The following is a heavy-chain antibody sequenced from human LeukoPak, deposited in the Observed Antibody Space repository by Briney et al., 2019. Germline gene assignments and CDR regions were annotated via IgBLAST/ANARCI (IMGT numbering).Heavy chain of an antibody. D-gene: IGHD1-26*01. V-gene: IGHV3-30*18. CDR1: GFTFSSYA. Sequence: PGGSLRLSCSASGFTFSSYAMHWVRQAPGKGLEWMAVISYDGSNKYYTDSVKGRFTISRDDSMNTLYLQMTSLRAEDTAVYYCAKVPYTGSYSHGMDVWGQGTTVTVSS. J-gene: IGHJ6*02. CDR2: ISYDGSNK. CDR3: AKVPYTGSYSHGMDV.